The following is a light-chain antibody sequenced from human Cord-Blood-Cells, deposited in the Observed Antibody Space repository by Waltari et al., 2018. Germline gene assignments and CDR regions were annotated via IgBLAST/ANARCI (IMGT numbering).Light chain of an antibody. J-gene: IGKJ5*01. CDR1: QDISNY. Sequence: IQMTQQPSALSASVGARVPITCQASQDISNYLNWYQQKPGKAPKLLIYDASNLETGVTSRFSGSGSGTDFTFTISSLQPEDIATYYCQQYDNLPITFGQGTRLEIK. CDR3: QQYDNLPIT. CDR2: DAS. V-gene: IGKV1-33*01.